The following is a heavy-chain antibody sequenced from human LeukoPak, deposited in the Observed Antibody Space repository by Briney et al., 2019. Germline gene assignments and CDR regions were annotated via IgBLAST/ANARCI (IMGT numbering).Heavy chain of an antibody. CDR3: AKAPGGIAAAGHFDY. Sequence: GGSLRLSCAASGFTFDDYAMHWVRQAPGKGLEWVSGISWNSGSIGYADSVKGRFTISRDNAKNSLYLQMNCLRAEDTALYYCAKAPGGIAAAGHFDYWGQGTLVTVSS. V-gene: IGHV3-9*01. CDR1: GFTFDDYA. J-gene: IGHJ4*02. CDR2: ISWNSGSI. D-gene: IGHD6-13*01.